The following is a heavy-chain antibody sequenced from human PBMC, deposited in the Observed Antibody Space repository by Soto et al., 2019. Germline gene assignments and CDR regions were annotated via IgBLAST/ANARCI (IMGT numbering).Heavy chain of an antibody. Sequence: SVKVSCKASGGTFSIYAIIWVRQAPGQGLEWMGGIIPIVGTANYAQKFQGRVTITRDASTSTVYMGLSSLRSEDTAVYYCANLGYCSGGSCDIWGQGTMVTVSS. J-gene: IGHJ3*02. V-gene: IGHV1-69*05. CDR1: GGTFSIYA. CDR3: ANLGYCSGGSCDI. D-gene: IGHD2-15*01. CDR2: IIPIVGTA.